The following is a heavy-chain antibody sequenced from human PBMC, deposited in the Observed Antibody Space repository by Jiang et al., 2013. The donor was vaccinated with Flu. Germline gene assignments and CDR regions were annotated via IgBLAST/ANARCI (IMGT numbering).Heavy chain of an antibody. Sequence: GPGLVKPSETLSLTCTVSGGSISSYYWSWIRQPPGKGLEWIGYIYYSGSTNYNPSLKSRVTISVDTSKNQFSLKLSSVTAADTAVYYCARGSAAAGVAFDIWGQGTMVTVSS. CDR3: ARGSAAAGVAFDI. CDR2: IYYSGST. V-gene: IGHV4-59*01. CDR1: GGSISSYY. J-gene: IGHJ3*02. D-gene: IGHD6-13*01.